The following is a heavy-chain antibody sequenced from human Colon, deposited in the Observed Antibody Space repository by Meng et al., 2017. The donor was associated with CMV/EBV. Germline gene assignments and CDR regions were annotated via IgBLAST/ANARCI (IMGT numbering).Heavy chain of an antibody. V-gene: IGHV3-30*03. D-gene: IGHD3-10*01. CDR1: GFSVSSYW. J-gene: IGHJ4*02. Sequence: GESLKISCAASGFSVSSYWMHWVRQAPGKGLEWVALISSDGNIKYYADSVKGRFTISRDNSKNTLSLQMNNLRPDDTSVYYCARVGDYPGGYYDSWGQGTLVTVSS. CDR3: ARVGDYPGGYYDS. CDR2: ISSDGNIK.